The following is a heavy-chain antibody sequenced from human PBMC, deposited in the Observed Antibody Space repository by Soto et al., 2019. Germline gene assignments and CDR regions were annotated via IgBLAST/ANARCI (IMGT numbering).Heavy chain of an antibody. D-gene: IGHD5-18*01. J-gene: IGHJ4*02. Sequence: QVQLVQSGAEVKKPGSSVKVSCKASGGTFSSYAISWVRQAPGQGLEWMGGIIPIFGTANYAQKFQGRVTITADESTSKAYMELSSLRSEDTAVYYCARTNVDTAMVTGADFDYWGQGTLVTVSS. CDR1: GGTFSSYA. V-gene: IGHV1-69*12. CDR3: ARTNVDTAMVTGADFDY. CDR2: IIPIFGTA.